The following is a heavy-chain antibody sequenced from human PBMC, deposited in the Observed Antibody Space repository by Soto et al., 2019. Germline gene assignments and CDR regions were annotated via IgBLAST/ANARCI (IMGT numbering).Heavy chain of an antibody. CDR3: ARDYYKYYDSSGYYRSPAY. Sequence: PGGSLRLSCAASGFTFSCYAMSWVRQAPGKGLEWVAVISYDGSDKDYADSVKGRFTISRDNSRNTLFLQMNSLRAEDTAVYYCARDYYKYYDSSGYYRSPAYWGQGTLVTVSS. CDR1: GFTFSCYA. J-gene: IGHJ4*02. D-gene: IGHD3-22*01. CDR2: ISYDGSDK. V-gene: IGHV3-30-3*01.